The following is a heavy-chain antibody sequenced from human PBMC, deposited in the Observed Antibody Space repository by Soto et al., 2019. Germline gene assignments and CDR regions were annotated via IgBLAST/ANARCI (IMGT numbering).Heavy chain of an antibody. CDR2: IKSKTDGGTT. D-gene: IGHD1-26*01. CDR3: TTGGKVGADAFDI. J-gene: IGHJ3*02. V-gene: IGHV3-15*01. CDR1: GFTFSNAW. Sequence: GGSLRLSCAASGFTFSNAWMSWVRQAPGKGLEWVGRIKSKTDGGTTDYAAPVKGRFTISRDDSKNTLYLQMNSLKTEDTAVYYCTTGGKVGADAFDIWGQGTMVTVSS.